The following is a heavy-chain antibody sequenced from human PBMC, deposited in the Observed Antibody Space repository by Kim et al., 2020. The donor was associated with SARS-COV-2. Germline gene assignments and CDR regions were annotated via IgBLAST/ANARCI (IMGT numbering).Heavy chain of an antibody. CDR3: AKGGRITMIVVVISLDY. CDR1: GLTFSSYA. J-gene: IGHJ4*02. Sequence: GGSLRLSCAASGLTFSSYAMSWVRQAPGKGLEWVSAISGSGGSTYYADSVKGRFTISRDNSKNTLYLQMNSLRAEDTAVYYCAKGGRITMIVVVISLDYWGQGTLVTVSS. V-gene: IGHV3-23*01. CDR2: ISGSGGST. D-gene: IGHD3-22*01.